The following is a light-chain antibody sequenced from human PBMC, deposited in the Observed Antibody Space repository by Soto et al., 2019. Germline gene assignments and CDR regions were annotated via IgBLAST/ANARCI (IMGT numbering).Light chain of an antibody. Sequence: QSVLTQPASVSGSPGQPITISCTGTSSDVGGYDYVSWYQQHPGKAPRLIIFEVSVRHSGVSSRFSGSKSGNTASLTISGLQAEDEADYYCSSYTSSSTYVLGTGTKLTVL. V-gene: IGLV2-14*01. CDR1: SSDVGGYDY. CDR2: EVS. CDR3: SSYTSSSTYV. J-gene: IGLJ1*01.